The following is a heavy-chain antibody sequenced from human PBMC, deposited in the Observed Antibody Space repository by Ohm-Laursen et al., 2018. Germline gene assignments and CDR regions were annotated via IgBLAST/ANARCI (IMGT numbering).Heavy chain of an antibody. Sequence: PSETLSLTCTVSGGSISSYYWSWIRQPPGKGLEWIGYIHYSGNTNYNPSLKSRVTISVDTSKNQFSLKLSSVTAADTAVYYCARGLSRIPLGYWGQGTLVTVSS. V-gene: IGHV4-59*12. CDR1: GGSISSYY. D-gene: IGHD1-14*01. J-gene: IGHJ4*02. CDR3: ARGLSRIPLGY. CDR2: IHYSGNT.